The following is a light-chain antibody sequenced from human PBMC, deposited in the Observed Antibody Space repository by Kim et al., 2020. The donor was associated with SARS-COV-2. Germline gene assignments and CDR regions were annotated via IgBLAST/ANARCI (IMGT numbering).Light chain of an antibody. V-gene: IGLV3-1*01. CDR2: QDS. Sequence: PGQTTSLNCSGYKLGVNVVSWYQKKPGQSHVVVIYQDSQRPSGIPERFSGSNSGNTATLTISGTQAMDEADYYCQAWDSSTHNYVFGAGTKFTVL. CDR3: QAWDSSTHNYV. CDR1: KLGVNV. J-gene: IGLJ1*01.